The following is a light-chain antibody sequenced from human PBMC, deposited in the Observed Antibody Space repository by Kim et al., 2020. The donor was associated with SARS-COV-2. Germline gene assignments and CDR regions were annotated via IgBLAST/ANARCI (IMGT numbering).Light chain of an antibody. CDR2: RSN. V-gene: IGLV10-54*04. CDR3: SSWDRSLAAWV. CDR1: SDNVGNEG. Sequence: QSGLTQPPSVSEDLGQTATLTCTGNSDNVGNEGASWLQQHQGHPPKLLSYRSNNRPSGISARFSASRSGIAASLTITGLQPEYEADYYCSSWDRSLAAWVFGGGTQLTVL. J-gene: IGLJ3*02.